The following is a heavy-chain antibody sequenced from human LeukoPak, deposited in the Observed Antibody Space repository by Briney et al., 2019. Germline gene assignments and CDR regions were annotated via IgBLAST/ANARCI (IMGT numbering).Heavy chain of an antibody. V-gene: IGHV4-38-2*01. CDR1: GYSISSDYY. J-gene: IGHJ4*02. Sequence: SETLSLTCAVSGYSISSDYYWGWIRQPPGKGLEWIGTIYHSGSTYLNPSLKSRVTISVDTSKNQFSPSLNSVTAADTAVYYCTSGPNFYYFDYWGQGTLVTVSS. CDR3: TSGPNFYYFDY. D-gene: IGHD3-3*01. CDR2: IYHSGST.